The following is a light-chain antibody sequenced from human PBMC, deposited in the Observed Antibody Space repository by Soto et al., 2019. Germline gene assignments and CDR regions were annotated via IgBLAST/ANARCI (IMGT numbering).Light chain of an antibody. V-gene: IGLV2-14*01. CDR1: SSDVGGYNY. CDR3: SSYTSSSTLVYV. CDR2: EVS. J-gene: IGLJ1*01. Sequence: QSALTQPASVSGSPGQSITISCTGTSSDVGGYNYVSWYQQHPGKAPKLMIYEVSNRPSGVSNRFSGSKSGNTASLTISRLQAEDEANYYCSSYTSSSTLVYVFGTGTKLTVL.